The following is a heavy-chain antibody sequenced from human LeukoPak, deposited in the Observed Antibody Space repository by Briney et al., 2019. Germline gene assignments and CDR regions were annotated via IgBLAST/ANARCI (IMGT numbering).Heavy chain of an antibody. V-gene: IGHV5-10-1*01. CDR2: HKASDAYT. D-gene: IGHD4-11*01. CDR1: GFSFTSLL. CDR3: ARYSSSDYYYGMDV. J-gene: IGHJ6*04. Sequence: GESLKISCKGSGFSFTSLLITWVRQVPGKGLGWMGRHKASDAYTNYSPPFQGHVTISADESTTTAYLQWNSPKASDTALYYCARYSSSDYYYGMDVWGKGTTVTVPS.